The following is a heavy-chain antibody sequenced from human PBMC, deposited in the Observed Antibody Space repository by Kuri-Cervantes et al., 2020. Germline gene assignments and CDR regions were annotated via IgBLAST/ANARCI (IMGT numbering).Heavy chain of an antibody. V-gene: IGHV4-38-2*01. Sequence: GSLRLSCAVSGYSISSGYYWGWIRQPPGKGLEWIGSIYYSGSTYYNPSLKSRVTISVDTSKNQFSLKLSSVTAADTAVYYCARLVGLAPFDYWGQGTLVTVSS. CDR3: ARLVGLAPFDY. CDR2: IYYSGST. J-gene: IGHJ4*02. CDR1: GYSISSGYY. D-gene: IGHD2-8*02.